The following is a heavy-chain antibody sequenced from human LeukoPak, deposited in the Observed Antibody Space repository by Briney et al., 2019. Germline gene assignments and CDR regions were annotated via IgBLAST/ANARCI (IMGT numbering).Heavy chain of an antibody. D-gene: IGHD3-9*01. CDR1: GGTFSSYA. J-gene: IGHJ4*02. V-gene: IGHV1-69*13. CDR2: IIPIFGTA. Sequence: SVKVSCKASGGTFSSYAISWVRQAPGQGLEWMGGIIPIFGTANYAQKFQGRVTITADESTSTAYMELSSLRSEDTAVYYCARGGAYYDILTGYYTLDCWGQGTLVTVSS. CDR3: ARGGAYYDILTGYYTLDC.